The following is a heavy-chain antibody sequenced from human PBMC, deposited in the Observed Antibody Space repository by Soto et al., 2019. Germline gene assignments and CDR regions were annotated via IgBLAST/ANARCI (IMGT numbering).Heavy chain of an antibody. CDR3: ARDVARDRQFSASDSGLEY. CDR2: ISAYTGNR. V-gene: IGHV1-18*01. CDR1: GYSFTSYG. D-gene: IGHD5-12*01. Sequence: ASVKVSCKASGYSFTSYGFTWVRQAPGQGLEWVGRISAYTGNRNYAQKFQGRVTMTTDTSTTTAYMELRGLTSDDTAVYYCARDVARDRQFSASDSGLEYWGQGSLVTVSS. J-gene: IGHJ4*02.